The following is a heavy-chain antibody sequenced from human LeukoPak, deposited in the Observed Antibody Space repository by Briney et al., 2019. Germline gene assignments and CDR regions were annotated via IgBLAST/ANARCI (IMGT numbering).Heavy chain of an antibody. CDR1: GFTFSNAW. CDR3: TTRGYGSGSYFRGEWFDP. Sequence: GGSLRLSCAASGFTFSNAWMSWVRQAPGKGLEWVGRIKSKTDGGATDYAAPVKGRFTISRDDSKNTLYLQMNSLKTEDTAVYYCTTRGYGSGSYFRGEWFDPWGQGTLVTVSS. D-gene: IGHD3-10*01. J-gene: IGHJ5*02. V-gene: IGHV3-15*01. CDR2: IKSKTDGGAT.